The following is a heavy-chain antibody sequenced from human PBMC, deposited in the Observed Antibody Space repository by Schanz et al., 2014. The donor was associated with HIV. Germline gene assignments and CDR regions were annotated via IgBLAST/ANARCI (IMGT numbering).Heavy chain of an antibody. J-gene: IGHJ4*02. D-gene: IGHD6-13*01. Sequence: VQLVESGGGLVQPGGSLRLSCVASGFTSGSYWMSWVRQNTGKGLEWIAEVNHSGDTNYNPSLKSRVTISVDTSKNQFSLKLDSVTAADTAVYYCARAKWPPRSRHFDFWGQGNLVTVSS. CDR1: GFTSGSYW. V-gene: IGHV4-4*02. CDR2: VNHSGDT. CDR3: ARAKWPPRSRHFDF.